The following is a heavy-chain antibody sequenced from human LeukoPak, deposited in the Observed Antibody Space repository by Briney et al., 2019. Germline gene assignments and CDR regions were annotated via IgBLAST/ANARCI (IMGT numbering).Heavy chain of an antibody. CDR1: GGSISSDC. Sequence: SETLSLTCTVSGGSISSDCWSWIRQPPGKGLERIGYIYYSGRTYYNPSLKSRITISVHTSKNQFSLKLSSVTAADTAVYYCARGFYSPHYWGQGTLVSVSS. V-gene: IGHV4-59*01. D-gene: IGHD4-11*01. CDR2: IYYSGRT. CDR3: ARGFYSPHY. J-gene: IGHJ4*02.